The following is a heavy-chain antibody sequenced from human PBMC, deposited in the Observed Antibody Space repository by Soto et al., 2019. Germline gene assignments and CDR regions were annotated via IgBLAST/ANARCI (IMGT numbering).Heavy chain of an antibody. Sequence: SETLSLTCTVSGGSISSYYWSWIRQPPGKGLEWIGYIYYSGSTNYNPSLKSRVTISVDTSKNQFSLKLSSVTAADTAVYYCAREVLEPPRYYYGSGSFFFYYYMDVWGKGTTVTVSS. J-gene: IGHJ6*03. CDR1: GGSISSYY. CDR3: AREVLEPPRYYYGSGSFFFYYYMDV. CDR2: IYYSGST. D-gene: IGHD3-10*01. V-gene: IGHV4-59*01.